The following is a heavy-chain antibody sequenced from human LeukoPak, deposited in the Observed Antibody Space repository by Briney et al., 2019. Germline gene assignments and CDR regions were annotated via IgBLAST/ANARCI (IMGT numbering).Heavy chain of an antibody. V-gene: IGHV4-38-2*02. CDR3: AKSNGYGLVDI. Sequence: SETLSLTCTVSNYSISSGYYWGWIRQPPGKGLEWIGSIYHSGSTYYNPSLKSRVTISVDTPKNQFSLKLSSVTAADTAVYYCAKSNGYGLVDIWGQGTMVTVSS. D-gene: IGHD3-10*01. CDR2: IYHSGST. J-gene: IGHJ3*02. CDR1: NYSISSGYY.